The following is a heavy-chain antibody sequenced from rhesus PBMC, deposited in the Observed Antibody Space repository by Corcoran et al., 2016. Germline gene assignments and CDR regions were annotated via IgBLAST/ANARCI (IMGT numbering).Heavy chain of an antibody. CDR2: IYGGGRTT. V-gene: IGHV4-169*01. CDR1: GGSFGSSH. J-gene: IGHJ4*01. Sequence: QLQLQESGPGLVKPSETLSVTCSVSGGSFGSSHWSWIRQASGKGLEWMGYIYGGGRTTNYNPSLKSRVTLSVDTSKNQFSLKLNSVTAADTAVYYCARIGNYNFDFWGQGLLVTVSS. D-gene: IGHD1-44*01. CDR3: ARIGNYNFDF.